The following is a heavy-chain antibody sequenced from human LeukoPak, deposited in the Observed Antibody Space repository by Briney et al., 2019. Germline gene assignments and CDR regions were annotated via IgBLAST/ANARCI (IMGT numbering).Heavy chain of an antibody. V-gene: IGHV4-4*07. CDR1: GGSISSYS. CDR2: IYTSGST. CDR3: AREGRYIDY. J-gene: IGHJ4*02. D-gene: IGHD2-2*02. Sequence: PSETLSLTCTVSGGSISSYSWSWIRQPAGQGLEWIGRIYTSGSTNYNPSLKSRVNMSVDTSKNQCRLKLSSVTAADTAVYYCAREGRYIDYWGQGTLVTVSS.